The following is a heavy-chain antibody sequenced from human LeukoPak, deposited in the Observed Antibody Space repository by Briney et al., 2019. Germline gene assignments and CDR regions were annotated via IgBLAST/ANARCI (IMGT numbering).Heavy chain of an antibody. Sequence: GGSLRLSCAASRFTFSSYAMSWVRQAPGKGLDWVSAISGSGGSTYYADSVKGRFTISRDNPKNTLYLQMNSLRAEDTAVYYCATEEQLVPFDYWGQGTLVTVSS. CDR1: RFTFSSYA. CDR2: ISGSGGST. D-gene: IGHD6-6*01. V-gene: IGHV3-23*01. J-gene: IGHJ4*02. CDR3: ATEEQLVPFDY.